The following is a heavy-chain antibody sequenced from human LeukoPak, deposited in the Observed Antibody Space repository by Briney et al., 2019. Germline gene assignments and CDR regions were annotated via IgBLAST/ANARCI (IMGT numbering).Heavy chain of an antibody. CDR3: ARVSSARNGFDY. J-gene: IGHJ4*02. CDR1: GGSLSSGGYY. CDR2: IYYSEST. Sequence: SETLSLTCTVSGGSLSSGGYYWSWIRQYPGMGLEWIGSIYYSESTYYTPSLRSRVNISVDTSKSQFALNLTSVTAADTAVYYCARVSSARNGFDYWGQGTLVTVSS. V-gene: IGHV4-31*03.